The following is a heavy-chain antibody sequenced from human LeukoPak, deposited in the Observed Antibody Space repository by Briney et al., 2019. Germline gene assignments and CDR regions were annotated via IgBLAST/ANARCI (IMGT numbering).Heavy chain of an antibody. J-gene: IGHJ5*02. V-gene: IGHV3-7*04. CDR1: GFNFGDYW. CDR3: ARYYYGTGSYSRARFDP. D-gene: IGHD3-10*01. CDR2: INQDGSEK. Sequence: GGSPRLSCTASGFNFGDYWMSWVRQGPGKGLEWVANINQDGSEKSYVDSVKGRFTISRDSAKNSLYLQMNSLRVEDTAVYYCARYYYGTGSYSRARFDPWGQGTQVTVSS.